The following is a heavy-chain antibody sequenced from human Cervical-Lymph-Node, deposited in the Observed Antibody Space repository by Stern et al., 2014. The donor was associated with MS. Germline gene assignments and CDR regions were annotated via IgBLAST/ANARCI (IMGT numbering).Heavy chain of an antibody. CDR3: ARQRYFDY. CDR1: GYTFTSYW. J-gene: IGHJ4*02. Sequence: EVQLVESGPEVKRPGESLKISCQASGYTFTSYWIGWVRQMPVKGLEWIAIIFPGGSDIRYSPSFQGQVPISADKSSSTAYLQWNNLKASDTAIYYCARQRYFDYWGQGTLVTVSS. CDR2: IFPGGSDI. V-gene: IGHV5-51*01.